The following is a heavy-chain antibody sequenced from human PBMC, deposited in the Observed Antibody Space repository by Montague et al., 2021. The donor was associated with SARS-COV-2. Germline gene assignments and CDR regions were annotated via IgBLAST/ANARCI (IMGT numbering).Heavy chain of an antibody. J-gene: IGHJ6*02. CDR1: GGSMINNY. D-gene: IGHD5-12*01. CDR3: AGGGVRLQYSYYYGMDV. V-gene: IGHV4-59*01. CDR2: IYYTGST. Sequence: SETLSLTCSVSGGSMINNYWSWIRQPPGKGLEWMGYIYYTGSTDYNPYLESRAPLSIDMSKKEFSLKLNSVTAADTAVYYCAGGGVRLQYSYYYGMDVWGQGTTVTVSS.